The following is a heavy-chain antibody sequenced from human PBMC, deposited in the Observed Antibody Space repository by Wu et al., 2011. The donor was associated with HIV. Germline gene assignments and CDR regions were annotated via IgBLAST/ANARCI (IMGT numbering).Heavy chain of an antibody. CDR2: MNPKSGDT. J-gene: IGHJ5*02. CDR1: GYTFTNHY. Sequence: QVQLVQSGAEVKKPGASVKVSCKASGYTFTNHYMHWVRQAPGQGLEWMGWMNPKSGDTNYPQKFQGRVTLTRDTSISTVYMELSGLRSDDTAVYYCATGGSYGSGSPWFDPGAREPWSPSPQ. CDR3: ATGGSYGSGSPWFDP. D-gene: IGHD3-10*01. V-gene: IGHV1-2*02.